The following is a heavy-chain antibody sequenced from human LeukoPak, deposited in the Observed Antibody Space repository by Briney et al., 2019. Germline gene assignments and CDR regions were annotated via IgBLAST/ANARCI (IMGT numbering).Heavy chain of an antibody. CDR3: ASNSMVRGKGTDY. J-gene: IGHJ4*02. Sequence: SGGSLRLSCAASGFTFSSYSMNWVRQAPGKGLEWVSYISSSSSTIYYADSVEGRFTISRDNAKNSLYLQMNSLRAEDTAVYYCASNSMVRGKGTDYWGQGTLVTVSS. V-gene: IGHV3-48*04. CDR2: ISSSSSTI. CDR1: GFTFSSYS. D-gene: IGHD3-10*01.